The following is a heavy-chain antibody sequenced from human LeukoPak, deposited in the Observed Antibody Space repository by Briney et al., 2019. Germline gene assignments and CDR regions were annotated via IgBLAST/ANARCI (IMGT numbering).Heavy chain of an antibody. Sequence: GGSLRLSCAASGITFSNYDMSWVRQAPGKGLEWVSTIYTGGNTYYAASVKGRFTISRDFSKNTVFLHMNSLRAEDTAMYYCARGDDSGYYDYFDYWGQGALVTVSS. D-gene: IGHD3-22*01. V-gene: IGHV3-53*01. CDR3: ARGDDSGYYDYFDY. J-gene: IGHJ4*02. CDR2: IYTGGNT. CDR1: GITFSNYD.